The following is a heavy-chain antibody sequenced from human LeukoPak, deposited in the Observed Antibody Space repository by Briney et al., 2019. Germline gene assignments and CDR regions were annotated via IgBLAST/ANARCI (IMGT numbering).Heavy chain of an antibody. CDR3: ATQHY. V-gene: IGHV4-61*08. Sequence: SETLSLTCTVSGGSISGGGYHWTWIRQHPGKGLEWIGYIYYSGSTNYNPSLKSRVTISVDTSKNQFSLKLSSVTAADTAVYYCATQHYWGQGTLVTVSS. CDR1: GGSISGGGYH. D-gene: IGHD1-1*01. J-gene: IGHJ4*02. CDR2: IYYSGST.